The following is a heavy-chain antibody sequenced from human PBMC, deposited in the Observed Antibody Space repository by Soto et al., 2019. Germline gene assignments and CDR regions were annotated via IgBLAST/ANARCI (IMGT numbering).Heavy chain of an antibody. Sequence: SETLSLTCTVSGGSISSSSYYWGWIRQPPGKGLEWIGSIYYSGSTYYNPSLKSRVTISVDTSKNQFSLKLSSVTAADTAVYYCARRRGYCSSTSCYVRGHYYYYYYMDVWGKGTTVTVSS. CDR2: IYYSGST. D-gene: IGHD2-2*01. J-gene: IGHJ6*03. CDR3: ARRRGYCSSTSCYVRGHYYYYYYMDV. CDR1: GGSISSSSYY. V-gene: IGHV4-39*01.